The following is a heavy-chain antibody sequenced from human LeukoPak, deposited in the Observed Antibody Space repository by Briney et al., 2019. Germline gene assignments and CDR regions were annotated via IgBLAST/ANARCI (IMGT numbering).Heavy chain of an antibody. J-gene: IGHJ4*02. D-gene: IGHD6-19*01. CDR3: ARGSTIAVAGILAY. CDR2: INTNTGNP. V-gene: IGHV7-4-1*02. Sequence: ASLKVSCKASGYTFTSYAMHWVRQAPGQRLEWMGWINTNTGNPTYAQGFTGRFVFSLDTSVSTAYLQISSLKAEDTAVYYCARGSTIAVAGILAYWGQGTLVTVSS. CDR1: GYTFTSYA.